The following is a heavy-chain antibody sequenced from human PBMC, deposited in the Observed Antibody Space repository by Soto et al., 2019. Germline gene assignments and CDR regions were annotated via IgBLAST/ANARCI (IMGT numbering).Heavy chain of an antibody. D-gene: IGHD5-12*01. V-gene: IGHV3-30-3*01. CDR2: ISFDGNKK. Sequence: GGSLRLSCAASGFTFKNYALHWVRQAPGKGLEWVAVISFDGNKKYFSDSVKGRFTISRDNFRNTLYLQMNNLRVEDAALYFCAREDDYNYRYFNYGLDVWGQGTTVTVSS. CDR3: AREDDYNYRYFNYGLDV. J-gene: IGHJ6*02. CDR1: GFTFKNYA.